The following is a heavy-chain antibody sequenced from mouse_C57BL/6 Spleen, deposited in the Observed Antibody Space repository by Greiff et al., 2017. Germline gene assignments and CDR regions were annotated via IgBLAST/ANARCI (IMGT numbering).Heavy chain of an antibody. J-gene: IGHJ2*01. V-gene: IGHV1-69*01. CDR3: ARGERDYLDY. CDR1: GYTFTSYW. Sequence: QVQLQQPGAELVMPGASVKLSCKASGYTFTSYWMHWVKQRPGQGLEWIGEIDPSDSYTNYNQKLKGKSTLTVDKSSSTAYMQLSSLTSEDSAVYYCARGERDYLDYWGQGTTLTVSS. CDR2: IDPSDSYT.